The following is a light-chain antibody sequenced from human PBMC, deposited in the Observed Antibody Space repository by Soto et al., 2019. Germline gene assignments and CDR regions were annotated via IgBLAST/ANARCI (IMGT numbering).Light chain of an antibody. CDR2: EVS. V-gene: IGLV2-14*01. J-gene: IGLJ3*02. CDR1: SSDIGGYKY. CDR3: TSYSRYRVLV. Sequence: QSVLTQPASVSGSLRQSITISCTGTSSDIGGYKYVSWYQQHPGKAPKLIIFEVSNRPSGVSDRFSGSNSGNTASLTISGLQAEDEADYYCTSYSRYRVLVFGGGTKVTVL.